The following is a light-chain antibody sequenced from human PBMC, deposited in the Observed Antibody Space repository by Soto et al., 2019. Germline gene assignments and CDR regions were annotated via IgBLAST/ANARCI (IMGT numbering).Light chain of an antibody. Sequence: QSALTQPPSVSGAPGQRVTISCTGSSSNIGAGYDVHWYQQLPGTAPKLLIYGNSNRPSGVPDRFSGSKSGTSASLAITGLQAEDEADYYCQSYDNPLSGYVFGTGTKLTVL. CDR1: SSNIGAGYD. J-gene: IGLJ1*01. CDR3: QSYDNPLSGYV. CDR2: GNS. V-gene: IGLV1-40*01.